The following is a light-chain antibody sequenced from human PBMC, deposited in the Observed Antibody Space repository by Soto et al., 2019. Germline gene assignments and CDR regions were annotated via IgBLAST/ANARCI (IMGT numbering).Light chain of an antibody. V-gene: IGKV3-20*01. Sequence: EIVLTQSPGTLSLSPGERATLSCRASQSVSSNYLAWYQQKPGQAPRLLIFGASSRATGIPARFSGSGSGTDFTLTISRLEPEDFAVYYCQHYLSSPQITFGQGTRLEMK. J-gene: IGKJ5*01. CDR2: GAS. CDR3: QHYLSSPQIT. CDR1: QSVSSNY.